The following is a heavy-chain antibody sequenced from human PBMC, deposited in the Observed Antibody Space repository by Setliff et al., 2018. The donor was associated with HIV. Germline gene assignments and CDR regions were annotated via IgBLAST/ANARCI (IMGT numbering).Heavy chain of an antibody. J-gene: IGHJ4*02. CDR1: GYTFSTNA. CDR2: INAGDDNT. CDR3: AILPSLGMVVPLDF. Sequence: ASVKVSCKAFGYTFSTNAIHWVRQAPGQRLEWMGYINAGDDNTRYSEKFQGRVTITADTSKDTAYMELNRLRSEDTALYYCAILPSLGMVVPLDFWGQGTLVTVSS. V-gene: IGHV1-3*01. D-gene: IGHD2-15*01.